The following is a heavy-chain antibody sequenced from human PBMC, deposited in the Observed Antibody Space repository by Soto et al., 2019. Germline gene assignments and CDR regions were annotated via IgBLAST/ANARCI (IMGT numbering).Heavy chain of an antibody. J-gene: IGHJ5*02. CDR1: GSTFRNYG. CDR2: SSYDGSNE. D-gene: IGHD1-26*01. Sequence: QVQLVESGGGVVQPGRSLRLSCAASGSTFRNYGMHWVRQAPGKGLGWVAVSSYDGSNEYYADSVKGRFTISRDDSKNTLYLQMNSLRDEDTAVYYCAKDREHQLIRGWFDPWGQGTLVTVSP. V-gene: IGHV3-30*18. CDR3: AKDREHQLIRGWFDP.